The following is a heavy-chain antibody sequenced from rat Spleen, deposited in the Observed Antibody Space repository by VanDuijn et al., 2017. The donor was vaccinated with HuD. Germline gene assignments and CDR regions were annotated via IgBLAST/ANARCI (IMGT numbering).Heavy chain of an antibody. CDR1: GDSISSNF. Sequence: EVQLQESGPGLVKPSQSLSLTCSVTGDSISSNFWGWIRKFPGNKMEWMGYISYSGSTDYNPSLKSRISITRATSKNQFFLQLNSVTTEDTATYYCARSFSYVMDAWGQGASVTVSS. CDR2: ISYSGST. V-gene: IGHV3-1*01. J-gene: IGHJ4*01. CDR3: ARSFSYVMDA.